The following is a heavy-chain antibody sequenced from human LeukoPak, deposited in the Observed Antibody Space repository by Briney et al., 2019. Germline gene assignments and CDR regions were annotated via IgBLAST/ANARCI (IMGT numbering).Heavy chain of an antibody. D-gene: IGHD3-10*01. Sequence: ASVKVSCKASGYTFTSYYINWVRQATGQGPEWMGWMNPNSGNTGYAQKFQGRVTMTRNTSISTAYMELSSLRSEDTAVYYCARGNYGSGSSRGYYYYYYMDVWGKGTTVTISS. CDR3: ARGNYGSGSSRGYYYYYYMDV. CDR1: GYTFTSYY. V-gene: IGHV1-8*01. CDR2: MNPNSGNT. J-gene: IGHJ6*03.